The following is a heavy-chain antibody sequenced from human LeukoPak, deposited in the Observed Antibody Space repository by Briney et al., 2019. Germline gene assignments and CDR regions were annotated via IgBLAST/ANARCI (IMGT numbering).Heavy chain of an antibody. CDR1: GYTFTSYY. CDR3: ARVPLDWAPFDY. V-gene: IGHV1-46*01. D-gene: IGHD3/OR15-3a*01. CDR2: INCGGGSP. J-gene: IGHJ4*02. Sequence: ASVKVSCKASGYTFTSYYLHWVRQTPGQGLEWMGIINCGGGSPTYSQNFQGRVTVTKDTSTSTVYMELNSLTFEDTAVYYCARVPLDWAPFDYWGQGTPVTVSS.